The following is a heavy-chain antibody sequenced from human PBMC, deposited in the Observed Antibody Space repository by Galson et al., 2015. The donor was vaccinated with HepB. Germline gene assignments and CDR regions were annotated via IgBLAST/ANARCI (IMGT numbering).Heavy chain of an antibody. CDR1: GFTFSSYA. V-gene: IGHV3-23*01. J-gene: IGHJ4*02. CDR2: ISGSGGST. D-gene: IGHD4-11*01. Sequence: SLRLSCAASGFTFSSYAMSWVRQAPGKGLEWVSAISGSGGSTYYADSVKGRFTISGDNSKNTLYLQMNSLRAEDTAVYYCAKDGPLLTTVTTAPGDFDYWGQGTLVTVSS. CDR3: AKDGPLLTTVTTAPGDFDY.